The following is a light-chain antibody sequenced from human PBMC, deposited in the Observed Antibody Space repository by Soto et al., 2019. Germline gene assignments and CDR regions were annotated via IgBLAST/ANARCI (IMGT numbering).Light chain of an antibody. CDR2: GAS. V-gene: IGKV3-20*01. CDR1: QSVSSSY. Sequence: EIVLTQSPGTLSLSPGERATLSCRASQSVSSSYLAWYQQKPGQAPRLLIYGASSRATGIPDRFSGSGSGKDFTLTIRRLEPEDFAVYYCPQYGSSPWTFGQGTKVEIK. CDR3: PQYGSSPWT. J-gene: IGKJ1*01.